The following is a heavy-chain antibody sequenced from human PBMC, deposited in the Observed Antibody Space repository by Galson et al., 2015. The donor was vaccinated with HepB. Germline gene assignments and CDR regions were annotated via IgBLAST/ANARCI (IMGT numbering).Heavy chain of an antibody. CDR1: GYSFTNYW. CDR2: IFPGDSDT. J-gene: IGHJ6*03. Sequence: QSGAEVKKPGESLKISCKGSGYSFTNYWITWVRQMPGKGLEWMGVIFPGDSDTRYSPSFEGQVTISADKSISTAYLQWSSLKDPDTAIYYCATRSTRGDFYYYMDVWGKGTTVTVSS. V-gene: IGHV5-51*01. D-gene: IGHD4-11*01. CDR3: ATRSTRGDFYYYMDV.